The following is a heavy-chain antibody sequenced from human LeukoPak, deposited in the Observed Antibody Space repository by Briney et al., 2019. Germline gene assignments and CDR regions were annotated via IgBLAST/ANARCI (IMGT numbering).Heavy chain of an antibody. CDR3: ASGRAAPPYYYYYYMDV. D-gene: IGHD2-15*01. J-gene: IGHJ6*03. CDR2: INHSGST. Sequence: PSETLSLTCAVYGRSFSGYYWSWIRQPPGKGLEWIGEINHSGSTNYNPSLKSRVTISVDTSKNQFSLKLSSVTAADTAVYYCASGRAAPPYYYYYYMDVWGKGTTVTVSS. V-gene: IGHV4-34*01. CDR1: GRSFSGYY.